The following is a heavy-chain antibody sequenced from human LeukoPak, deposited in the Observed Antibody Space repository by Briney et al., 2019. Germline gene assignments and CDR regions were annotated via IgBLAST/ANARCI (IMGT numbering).Heavy chain of an antibody. D-gene: IGHD2-21*01. Sequence: NPSETLSLTCTVSGGSISSYYWSWIRQPAGKGLEWIGEINHSGSTNYNPSLKSRVTISVDTSKNQFSLKLSSVTAADTAVYYCARGRGRIIRWFDPWGQGTLVTVSS. CDR3: ARGRGRIIRWFDP. J-gene: IGHJ5*02. CDR1: GGSISSYY. V-gene: IGHV4-34*01. CDR2: INHSGST.